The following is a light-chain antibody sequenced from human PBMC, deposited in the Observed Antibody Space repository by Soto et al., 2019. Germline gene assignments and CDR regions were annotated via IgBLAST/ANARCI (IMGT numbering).Light chain of an antibody. V-gene: IGLV1-51*02. CDR2: ENN. CDR1: SSNIGNNY. CDR3: ATWDSSLSGGV. J-gene: IGLJ3*02. Sequence: QSVLTQPPSVSAAPGQKVTISCSGSSSNIGNNYVSWYQQVPGTAPKLLISENNVRPSGIPDRISGSKSGTSATLGITGLQTGDEADYYCATWDSSLSGGVFGGGTKLTVL.